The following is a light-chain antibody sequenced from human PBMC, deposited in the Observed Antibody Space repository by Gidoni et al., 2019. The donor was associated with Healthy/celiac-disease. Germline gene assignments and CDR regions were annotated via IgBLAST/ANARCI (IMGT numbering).Light chain of an antibody. CDR3: QQSYSTPPYT. CDR2: AAS. J-gene: IGKJ2*01. V-gene: IGKV1-39*01. Sequence: DIQMPQSPSSLSASVGDRVTITCRASQSISSYLNWYQQKPGKAPKLLIYAASSLQSGVPSRFSGSGSGTDFTLTISSLQPEDFATYYCQQSYSTPPYTFXQXTKLEIK. CDR1: QSISSY.